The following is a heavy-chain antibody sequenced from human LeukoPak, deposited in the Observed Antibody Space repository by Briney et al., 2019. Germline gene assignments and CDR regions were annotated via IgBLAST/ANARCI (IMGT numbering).Heavy chain of an antibody. D-gene: IGHD4-17*01. Sequence: ASVKVSCKASGYTFTSYGISWVRQAPGQGLEWMGWISAYNGNTNYAPKLQGRVTMTTDTSTGTAYMELRSLRSDDTAVYYCARYTTGYYYYMDVWGKGTTVTVSS. CDR3: ARYTTGYYYYMDV. CDR1: GYTFTSYG. J-gene: IGHJ6*03. V-gene: IGHV1-18*01. CDR2: ISAYNGNT.